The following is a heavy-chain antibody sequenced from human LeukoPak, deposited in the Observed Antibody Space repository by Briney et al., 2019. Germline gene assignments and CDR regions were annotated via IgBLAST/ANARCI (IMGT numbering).Heavy chain of an antibody. CDR1: GYTFTSYA. D-gene: IGHD6-19*01. J-gene: IGHJ4*02. Sequence: ASVKVSCKASGYTFTSYAMHWVRQAPGQRLEWMGWINAGNGNTKYSQEFQGRVTITRNTSASTAYMELSSLRSEDMAVYYCARGAGSGWYFDYWGQGTLVTVSS. V-gene: IGHV1-3*03. CDR3: ARGAGSGWYFDY. CDR2: INAGNGNT.